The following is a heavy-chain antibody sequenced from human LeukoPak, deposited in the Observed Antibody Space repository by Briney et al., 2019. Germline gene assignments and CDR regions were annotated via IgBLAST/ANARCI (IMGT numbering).Heavy chain of an antibody. V-gene: IGHV3-48*02. J-gene: IGHJ4*02. CDR2: ISGVSGSI. Sequence: PGRSLRLSCAASGSTFSTYTMNWVRQAPGKGPEWVSYISGVSGSIYYADSVKGRFTISRDNAKSSVYLQMNSLRDEDTAVYYCARGRPGGYFDYWGQGTLVTVSS. CDR3: ARGRPGGYFDY. CDR1: GSTFSTYT. D-gene: IGHD1-14*01.